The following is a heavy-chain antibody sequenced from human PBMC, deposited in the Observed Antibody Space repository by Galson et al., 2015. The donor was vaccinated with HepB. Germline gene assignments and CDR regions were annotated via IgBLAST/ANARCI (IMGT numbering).Heavy chain of an antibody. D-gene: IGHD3-3*01. CDR2: ISGAGHNT. J-gene: IGHJ4*02. CDR3: AKDPDFDFYSEKSTTFDY. Sequence: LRLSCAASGFSFDTYAMSWVRQAPGKGLEWVSTISGAGHNTYYADAVRGRFTISRDNSMNTVYLQMISLRAVDTAMYYCAKDPDFDFYSEKSTTFDYWGRGTLVTVSS. V-gene: IGHV3-23*01. CDR1: GFSFDTYA.